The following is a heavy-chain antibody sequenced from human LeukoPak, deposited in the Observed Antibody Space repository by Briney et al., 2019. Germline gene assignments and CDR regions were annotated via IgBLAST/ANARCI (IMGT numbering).Heavy chain of an antibody. V-gene: IGHV3-11*01. CDR3: ARDQGSITMIVVAPEYYFDY. CDR2: ISSSGSTI. CDR1: GFTFSDYY. Sequence: GGSLRLSCAASGFTFSDYYMSWIRQAPGKGLEWVSYISSSGSTIYYADSVKGRFTISRDNAKNSLYLQMNSLRAEDTAVYYCARDQGSITMIVVAPEYYFDYWGQGTLVTVSS. J-gene: IGHJ4*02. D-gene: IGHD3-22*01.